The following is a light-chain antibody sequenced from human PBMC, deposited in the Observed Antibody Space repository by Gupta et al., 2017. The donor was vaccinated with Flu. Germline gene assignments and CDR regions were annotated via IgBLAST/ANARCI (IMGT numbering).Light chain of an antibody. CDR3: KQGTHWPLT. CDR1: HGRVYRDVSTY. V-gene: IGKV2-30*01. J-gene: IGKJ1*01. Sequence: SSCMSIHGRVYRDVSTYLHLFQQRPGESPKLLIYPVSYLDTGVPERFSGSGSGTDFTLKISRVEAEDFGTYLCKQGTHWPLTFGQGTTVEIK. CDR2: PVS.